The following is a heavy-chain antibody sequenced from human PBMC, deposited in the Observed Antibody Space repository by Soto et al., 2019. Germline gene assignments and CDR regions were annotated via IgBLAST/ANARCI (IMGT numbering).Heavy chain of an antibody. CDR1: GGTFSSYA. CDR3: ARSQGSSTSLEIYYYYYYGMDV. Sequence: ASVKVSCKASGGTFSSYAISWVRQAPGQGPEWMGGIIPIFGTANYAQKFQGRVTITADESTSTAYMELSSLRSEDTAVYYCARSQGSSTSLEIYYYYYYGMDVWGQGTTVTVSS. V-gene: IGHV1-69*13. CDR2: IIPIFGTA. D-gene: IGHD2-2*01. J-gene: IGHJ6*02.